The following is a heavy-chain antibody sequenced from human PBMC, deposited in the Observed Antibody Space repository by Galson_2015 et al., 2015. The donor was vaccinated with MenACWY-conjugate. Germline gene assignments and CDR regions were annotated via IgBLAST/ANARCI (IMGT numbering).Heavy chain of an antibody. CDR1: GGSISSSNW. CDR3: ARRGPGSDFWSGYYSFDY. J-gene: IGHJ4*02. Sequence: TLSLTCAVSGGSISSSNWWSWVRQPPGKGLEWIGEIYHSGSTNYNPSLKSRVSISVDKSKNPFSLKLSSVTAADTAVYYCARRGPGSDFWSGYYSFDYWGQGTLVTVSS. D-gene: IGHD3-3*01. V-gene: IGHV4-4*02. CDR2: IYHSGST.